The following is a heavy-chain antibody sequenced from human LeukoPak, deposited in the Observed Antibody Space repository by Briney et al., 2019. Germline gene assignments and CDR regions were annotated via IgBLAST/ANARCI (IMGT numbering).Heavy chain of an antibody. D-gene: IGHD6-19*01. CDR1: GFTFSSYA. V-gene: IGHV3-23*01. CDR2: ISGSGGRT. Sequence: QPGGSLRLSRAASGFTFSSYAMSWVRQAPGQGLEWVSAISGSGGRTYYGDSVKGRFTNSRDNSKNTVYLQMNSLRAEDTAVYYCARERYSSGWFDYWGQGTLVAVSS. J-gene: IGHJ4*02. CDR3: ARERYSSGWFDY.